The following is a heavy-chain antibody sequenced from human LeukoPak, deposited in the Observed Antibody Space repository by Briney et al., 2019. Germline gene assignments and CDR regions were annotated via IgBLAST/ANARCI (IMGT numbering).Heavy chain of an antibody. V-gene: IGHV3-43*02. CDR3: AKDLPQYYDFWSGYYGGFDY. CDR2: ISGSGGST. CDR1: GFTFSSYA. D-gene: IGHD3-3*01. J-gene: IGHJ4*02. Sequence: GGSLRLSCAGSGFTFSSYAMSWVRQAPGKGLEWVSLISGSGGSTYYADSVKGRFTISRDNSKNSLYLQMNSLRTEDTALYYCAKDLPQYYDFWSGYYGGFDYWGQGTLVTVSS.